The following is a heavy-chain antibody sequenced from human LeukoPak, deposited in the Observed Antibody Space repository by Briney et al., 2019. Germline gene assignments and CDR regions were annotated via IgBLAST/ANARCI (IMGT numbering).Heavy chain of an antibody. J-gene: IGHJ6*03. CDR2: IYSGGST. D-gene: IGHD3-10*01. CDR3: ARGGSLGGAYYYYYYMDV. V-gene: IGHV3-53*01. CDR1: GFTFSSFW. Sequence: PGGSLRLSCAASGFTFSSFWMHWVRQAPGKGLEWVSVIYSGGSTYYADSVKGRFTISRDNSKNTLYLQMNSLRAEDTAVYYCARGGSLGGAYYYYYYMDVWGKGTTVTVSS.